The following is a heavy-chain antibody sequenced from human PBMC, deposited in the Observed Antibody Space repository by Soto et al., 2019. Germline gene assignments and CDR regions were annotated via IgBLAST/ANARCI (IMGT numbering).Heavy chain of an antibody. CDR1: GYTFTSYG. V-gene: IGHV1-18*01. D-gene: IGHD2-15*01. CDR3: ARDWDIVVVVAATRIGWFDP. CDR2: ISAYNGNT. Sequence: VKVSCKASGYTFTSYGISWVRQAPGQGLEWMGWISAYNGNTNYAQKLQGRVTMTTDTSTSTAYMELRSLRSDDTAVYYCARDWDIVVVVAATRIGWFDPWGQGPLVTVSS. J-gene: IGHJ5*02.